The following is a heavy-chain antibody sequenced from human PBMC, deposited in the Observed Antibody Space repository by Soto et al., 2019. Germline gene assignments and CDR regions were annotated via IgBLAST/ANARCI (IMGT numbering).Heavy chain of an antibody. CDR3: VRQRGNYFDF. CDR1: GDSINSRY. CDR2: IDYVGST. J-gene: IGHJ4*02. D-gene: IGHD3-10*01. Sequence: SETLSLTCSVSGDSINSRYWSWIRQPPGKGLEWIGYIDYVGSTNYAPSLQSRVLMSVDTSKNQVSLKLRYVTAADSAVYYCVRQRGNYFDFWGQGTLVTVSS. V-gene: IGHV4-59*11.